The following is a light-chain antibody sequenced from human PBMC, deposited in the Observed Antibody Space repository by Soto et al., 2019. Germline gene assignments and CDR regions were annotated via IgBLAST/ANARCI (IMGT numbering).Light chain of an antibody. CDR3: SSYTSSFTLL. Sequence: QSALTQPASVSGSPGQSITISCTGTSSDVGAYNYVSRYQQHPGKAPKLMIYDVNNRPSGVSNRFSGSKSGNTASLTISGLQAEDEADYYCSSYTSSFTLLFGGGTKLTVL. J-gene: IGLJ2*01. CDR2: DVN. V-gene: IGLV2-14*01. CDR1: SSDVGAYNY.